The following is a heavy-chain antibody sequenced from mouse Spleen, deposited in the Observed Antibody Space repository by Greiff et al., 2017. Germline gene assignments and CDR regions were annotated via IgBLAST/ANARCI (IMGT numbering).Heavy chain of an antibody. J-gene: IGHJ2*01. D-gene: IGHD1-1*01. CDR3: ARAITTVAPFDY. Sequence: QVQLQQPGAELVMPGASVKLSCKASGYTFTSYWMHWVKQRPGQGLEWIGEIDPSDSYTNYNQKFKGKATLTVDKSSSTAYMQLSSLTSEDSAVYYCARAITTVAPFDYWGQGTTLTVSS. CDR1: GYTFTSYW. V-gene: IGHV1-69*01. CDR2: IDPSDSYT.